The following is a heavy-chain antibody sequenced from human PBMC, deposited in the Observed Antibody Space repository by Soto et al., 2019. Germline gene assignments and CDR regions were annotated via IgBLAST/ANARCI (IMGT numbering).Heavy chain of an antibody. CDR2: ISGSGANT. J-gene: IGHJ6*02. CDR3: AKSPDFYYDGMDV. Sequence: EVQLLESGGGLVQPGGSQRLSCAASGFTFSGYAITWVRQAPGKGLEWVSSISGSGANTYYADSVKGRFTISRDNSKNTLSLQMTSLRADDTAVYYCAKSPDFYYDGMDVWGQGTTVTVSS. V-gene: IGHV3-23*01. CDR1: GFTFSGYA.